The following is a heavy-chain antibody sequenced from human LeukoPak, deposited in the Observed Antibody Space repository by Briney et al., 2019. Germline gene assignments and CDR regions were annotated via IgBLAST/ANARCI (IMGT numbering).Heavy chain of an antibody. J-gene: IGHJ4*02. D-gene: IGHD6-13*01. CDR3: ARGIAAAGTTFDY. V-gene: IGHV3-21*01. CDR1: GFTFSSYS. Sequence: PGGSMRLSCAASGFTFSSYSMNWVRQAPGKGLEWVSSISSSSGYIYYADSVKGRFTISRDNAKNSLYLQMNSLRAEDTAVYYCARGIAAAGTTFDYWGQGTLVTVSS. CDR2: ISSSSGYI.